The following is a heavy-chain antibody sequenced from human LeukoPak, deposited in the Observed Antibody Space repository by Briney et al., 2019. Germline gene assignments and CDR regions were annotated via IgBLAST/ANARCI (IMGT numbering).Heavy chain of an antibody. Sequence: GGSLRLSCAASGLTFSSYAMSWVRQAPGKGLEWVSGINWNGGSTGYADSVRGRFTISRDNAKNSLYLQMNSLRAEDTALYYCAKDRGCSGGSCYPYYYYGMDVWGQGTTVTVSS. CDR2: INWNGGST. V-gene: IGHV3-20*04. CDR3: AKDRGCSGGSCYPYYYYGMDV. CDR1: GLTFSSYA. J-gene: IGHJ6*02. D-gene: IGHD2-15*01.